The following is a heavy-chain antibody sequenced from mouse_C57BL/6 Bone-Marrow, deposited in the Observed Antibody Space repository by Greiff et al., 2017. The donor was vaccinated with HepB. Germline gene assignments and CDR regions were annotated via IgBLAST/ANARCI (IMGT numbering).Heavy chain of an antibody. CDR1: GFTFSDYY. V-gene: IGHV5-12*01. J-gene: IGHJ4*01. D-gene: IGHD1-1*01. CDR3: ARHDYYGTAMDY. CDR2: ISNGGGST. Sequence: DVQLQESGGGLVQPGGSLKLSCAASGFTFSDYYMYWVRQTPEKRLEWVAYISNGGGSTYYPDTVKGRFTISRDNAKNTLYLQMSRLKSEDTAMYYCARHDYYGTAMDYWGQGTSVTVSS.